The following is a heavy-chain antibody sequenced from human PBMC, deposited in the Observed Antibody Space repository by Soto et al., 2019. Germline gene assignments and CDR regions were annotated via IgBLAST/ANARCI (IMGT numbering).Heavy chain of an antibody. Sequence: QVQLQESGPGLMKPSGTLSLTCAVSGGYITSNWWSWVRQPPGQGLVWIAEIFHTGSANYNPSLIGRLTLSVDKTRNHLSLNLNSVTAADTAVYYCARHIAVSGTRGFDHWGQGTLVTVSS. V-gene: IGHV4-4*02. CDR2: IFHTGSA. CDR3: ARHIAVSGTRGFDH. J-gene: IGHJ4*02. D-gene: IGHD2-21*01. CDR1: GGYITSNW.